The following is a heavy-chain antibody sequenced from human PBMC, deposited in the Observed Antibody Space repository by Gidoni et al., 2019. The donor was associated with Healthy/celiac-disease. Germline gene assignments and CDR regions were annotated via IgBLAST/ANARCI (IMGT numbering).Heavy chain of an antibody. CDR3: AKVRLGGSDY. CDR1: GFTFSSHA. D-gene: IGHD3-10*01. V-gene: IGHV3-23*04. Sequence: EVQPVGAWGGLVQPGGSPRLSCVASGFTFSSHAMSWVRQAPGKGLEWVSAISGSGGSTYYADSVKGRFTISRDNSKNTLYLQMNSLRAEDTAVYYCAKVRLGGSDYWGQGTLVTVSS. J-gene: IGHJ4*02. CDR2: ISGSGGST.